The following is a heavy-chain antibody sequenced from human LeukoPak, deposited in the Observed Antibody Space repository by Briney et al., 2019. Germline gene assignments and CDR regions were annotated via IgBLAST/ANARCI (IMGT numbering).Heavy chain of an antibody. D-gene: IGHD3-10*01. V-gene: IGHV1-3*01. CDR3: ARGVVRGVINYYGMDV. J-gene: IGHJ6*02. CDR1: GYTFTGYY. Sequence: ASVKVSCKASGYTFTGYYMHWVRQAPGQRLEWMGWINAGNGNTKYSQKFQGRVTITRDTSASTAYMELSSLRSEDTAVYYCARGVVRGVINYYGMDVWGQGTTVTVSS. CDR2: INAGNGNT.